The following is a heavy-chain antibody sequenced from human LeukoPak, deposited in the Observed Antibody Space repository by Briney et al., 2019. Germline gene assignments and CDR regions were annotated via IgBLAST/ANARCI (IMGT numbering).Heavy chain of an antibody. CDR3: ATRYGGYYYGMDV. CDR2: MYHRGST. J-gene: IGHJ6*02. D-gene: IGHD5-18*01. V-gene: IGHV4-30-2*01. Sequence: PSETLSLTCAVSGGSISSGGYSWSWIRQPPGKGLEWIGYMYHRGSTYYNPSLKSRVTISVDRSKNQFSLKLRSVTAADTAVYYCATRYGGYYYGMDVWGQGTTVTVSS. CDR1: GGSISSGGYS.